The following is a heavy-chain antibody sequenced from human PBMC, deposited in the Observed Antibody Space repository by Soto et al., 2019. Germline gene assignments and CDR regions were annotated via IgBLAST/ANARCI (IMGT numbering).Heavy chain of an antibody. J-gene: IGHJ6*02. CDR1: GFTFSSYA. D-gene: IGHD3-3*01. Sequence: GRSLRLSCAASGFTFSSYAMHWVRQAPGKGLEWVAVISYDGSNKYYADSVKGRFTISRDNSKNTLYLQMNSLRAEDTAVYYCARDDPSEITIFGVVTHYYYYYGMDVWGQGTTVTVSS. CDR3: ARDDPSEITIFGVVTHYYYYYGMDV. CDR2: ISYDGSNK. V-gene: IGHV3-30-3*01.